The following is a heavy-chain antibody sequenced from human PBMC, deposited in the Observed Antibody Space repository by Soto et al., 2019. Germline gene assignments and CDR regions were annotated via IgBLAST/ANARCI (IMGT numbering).Heavy chain of an antibody. Sequence: PSETLSLTCTVSGGSISGSSFFWGWIRQPPGKGLEWIGTIYYSGSTYYSPSLKSRVTISVDTSRNQFSLRLSSVTAADTAVYYCARQETTVTSSEYFQHWGQGTLVTVSS. CDR3: ARQETTVTSSEYFQH. J-gene: IGHJ1*01. CDR2: IYYSGST. CDR1: GGSISGSSFF. V-gene: IGHV4-39*01. D-gene: IGHD4-17*01.